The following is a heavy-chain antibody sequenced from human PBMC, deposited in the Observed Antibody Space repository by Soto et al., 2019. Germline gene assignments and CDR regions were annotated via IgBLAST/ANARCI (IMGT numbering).Heavy chain of an antibody. CDR3: ARGLRNYYGMDV. V-gene: IGHV3-74*01. Sequence: EVQVVESGGGLVQPGGSLRLSCIASGFTFSSHWMHWVRQAPGKGLVWVSRVKYDGRTTNYADSVKGRFTISRDNAKNTVYLQMNSLRAEYTGVYYCARGLRNYYGMDVWGQWTTVTVSS. CDR1: GFTFSSHW. J-gene: IGHJ6*02. CDR2: VKYDGRTT. D-gene: IGHD5-12*01.